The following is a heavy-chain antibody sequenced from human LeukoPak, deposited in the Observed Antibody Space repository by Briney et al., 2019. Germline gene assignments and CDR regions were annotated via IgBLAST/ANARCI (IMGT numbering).Heavy chain of an antibody. CDR3: ARDTGYYYDSSGYDY. J-gene: IGHJ4*02. CDR2: INPNSGGT. V-gene: IGHV1-2*02. CDR1: GYTFTGHY. Sequence: ASVKVSCKASGYTFTGHYMHWVRQAPGQGLEWMGWINPNSGGTNYAQKFQGRVTMTRDTSISTAYMELSRLRSDDTAVYYCARDTGYYYDSSGYDYWGQGTLVTVSS. D-gene: IGHD3-22*01.